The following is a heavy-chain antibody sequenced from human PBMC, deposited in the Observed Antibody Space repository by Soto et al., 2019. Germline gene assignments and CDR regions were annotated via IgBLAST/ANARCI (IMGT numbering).Heavy chain of an antibody. CDR3: ARTYCRNGSCKKTVFDY. CDR2: IHYGGNT. CDR1: GDSISSSAYY. J-gene: IGHJ4*02. Sequence: SETLSLTCTVSGDSISSSAYYWGWLRQPPGKGLEWVGSIHYGGNTYYNPSLKSRVTISVDTSKNQVSLKLTSLTAADTALYYCARTYCRNGSCKKTVFDYWGQGTLVTVSS. V-gene: IGHV4-39*01. D-gene: IGHD2-8*01.